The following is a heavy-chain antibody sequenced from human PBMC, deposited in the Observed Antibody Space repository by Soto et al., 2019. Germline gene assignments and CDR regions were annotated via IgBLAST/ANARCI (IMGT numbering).Heavy chain of an antibody. Sequence: QVQLVQSGAEVKKPGSSVKVSCKASGDTFTTNSLNWLRQAPGQGLEWMGGIIPVVGTTKYAQKYQARVTITGDKSTNTAYMELSSLRSDDTAVYYCARGLLYATTYLDYWGQGTPVTVSS. J-gene: IGHJ4*02. V-gene: IGHV1-69*06. CDR3: ARGLLYATTYLDY. CDR2: IIPVVGTT. D-gene: IGHD2-8*01. CDR1: GDTFTTNS.